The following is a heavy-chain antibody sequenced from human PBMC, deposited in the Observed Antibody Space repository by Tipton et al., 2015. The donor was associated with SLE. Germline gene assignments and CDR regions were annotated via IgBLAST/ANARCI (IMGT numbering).Heavy chain of an antibody. Sequence: TLSLTCTVSGGSISSYHWSWIRQPPGKGLEWIGYIYYSGSTNYNPSLKSRVTISVDTSKSQFSLKLSSVTAADTAVYYCARDLSILWKGAFDIWGQGTMVTVSS. V-gene: IGHV4-59*01. J-gene: IGHJ3*02. CDR3: ARDLSILWKGAFDI. D-gene: IGHD2-21*01. CDR2: IYYSGST. CDR1: GGSISSYH.